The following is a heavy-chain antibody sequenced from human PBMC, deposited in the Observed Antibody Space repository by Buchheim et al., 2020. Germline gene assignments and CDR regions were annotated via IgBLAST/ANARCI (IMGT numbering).Heavy chain of an antibody. CDR1: GGTLSSYA. J-gene: IGHJ4*02. D-gene: IGHD5-24*01. Sequence: QVQLVQSGAEVKKPGSSVKVSCKASGGTLSSYAISWVRQAPGQGLEWMGRIIPILGIANYAQKFQGRVTITAAKYTSTDYMELSSLRSEDTAVYYCARAPDGYNADYWGQGTL. CDR2: IIPILGIA. CDR3: ARAPDGYNADY. V-gene: IGHV1-69*04.